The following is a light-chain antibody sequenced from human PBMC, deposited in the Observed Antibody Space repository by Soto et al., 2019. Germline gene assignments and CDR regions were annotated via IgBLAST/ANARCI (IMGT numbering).Light chain of an antibody. V-gene: IGKV1-5*01. CDR3: QQYNSYSWT. CDR2: DAS. Sequence: IQMPQSPSTLSASVAARVTITCRASHSISSWLAWYQQKPGKAPKLLIYDASSLETGVPSRFSGSRSGTEYTLAISSLQPDDFATYYCQQYNSYSWTFGQGTKVDIK. J-gene: IGKJ1*01. CDR1: HSISSW.